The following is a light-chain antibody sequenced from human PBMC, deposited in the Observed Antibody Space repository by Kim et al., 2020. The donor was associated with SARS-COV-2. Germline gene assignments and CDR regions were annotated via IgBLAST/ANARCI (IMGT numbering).Light chain of an antibody. Sequence: SYELTQPPSVSVAPGQTARLTCGGNNIGTKSVHWYQQKPGQAPVVVIFYDSDRPSGIPERISGSNSGDNATLTINRVEAGDEADYYCQLWDDDSDHWVFGGGTQLTVL. J-gene: IGLJ3*02. V-gene: IGLV3-21*04. CDR1: NIGTKS. CDR3: QLWDDDSDHWV. CDR2: YDS.